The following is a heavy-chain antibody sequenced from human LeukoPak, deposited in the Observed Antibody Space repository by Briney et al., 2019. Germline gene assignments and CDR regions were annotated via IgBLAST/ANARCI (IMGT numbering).Heavy chain of an antibody. V-gene: IGHV4-34*01. CDR1: GGSFSGYY. Sequence: LSGTLSLTCAVYGGSFSGYYWSWIRQPPGKGLEWIEEINHSGSTNYNPSLKSRVTISVDTSKNQFSLKLSSVTAADTAVYYCARHSKYYYDSSGYYYYGMDVWGQGTTVTVSS. CDR3: ARHSKYYYDSSGYYYYGMDV. J-gene: IGHJ6*02. D-gene: IGHD3-22*01. CDR2: INHSGST.